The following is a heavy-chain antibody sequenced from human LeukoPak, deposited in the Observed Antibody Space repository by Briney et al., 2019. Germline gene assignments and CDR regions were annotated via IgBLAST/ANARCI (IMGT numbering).Heavy chain of an antibody. J-gene: IGHJ3*02. Sequence: SETLSLTCTVSGGSISSYYWSWIRQPPGKGLEWIGYIYYSGSTNYNPSLKGRVTISVDTSKNQFSLKLSSVTAADTAVYYCARRKVEMATITAFDIWGQGTMVTVSS. V-gene: IGHV4-59*08. D-gene: IGHD5-24*01. CDR3: ARRKVEMATITAFDI. CDR2: IYYSGST. CDR1: GGSISSYY.